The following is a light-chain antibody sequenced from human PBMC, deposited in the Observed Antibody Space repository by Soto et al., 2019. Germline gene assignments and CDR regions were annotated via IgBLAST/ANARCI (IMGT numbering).Light chain of an antibody. Sequence: EIVMTQSPATLSVSPGERATLSCRASQSVTSNLAWYQQKHGQAPRLLIYGASTRATGIPARFSGSWSGTEVTITICSLLAADFAVDDCQQYNDWSPYTFGQGTKLEIK. J-gene: IGKJ2*01. CDR1: QSVTSN. CDR3: QQYNDWSPYT. CDR2: GAS. V-gene: IGKV3-15*01.